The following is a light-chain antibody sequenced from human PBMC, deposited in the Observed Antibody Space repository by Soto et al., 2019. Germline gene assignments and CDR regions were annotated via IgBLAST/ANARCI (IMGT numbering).Light chain of an antibody. J-gene: IGKJ4*01. CDR3: QQYGNSPLT. CDR2: GAS. V-gene: IGKV3-20*01. CDR1: QSVTSSY. Sequence: EIVLTQSPGTLSLSPGERATLSCRASQSVTSSYLAWYQQKPGQAPRLLIYGASSRATGIPDRFSGSGSGTDFTLTISRLEPVEFAVDYCQQYGNSPLTFGGGTKVEIK.